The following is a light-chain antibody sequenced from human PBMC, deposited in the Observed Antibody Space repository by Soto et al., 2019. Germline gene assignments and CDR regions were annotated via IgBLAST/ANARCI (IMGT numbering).Light chain of an antibody. V-gene: IGKV3-11*01. CDR3: QQRRDWPRT. CDR1: QSVSSY. J-gene: IGKJ4*01. CDR2: DAS. Sequence: EIVLTQSPATLSLSPGEIATLSCRASQSVSSYLVWYQQKPGQAPRLLIYDASNRATGIPARFSGSGSGTDFTLTISSLEPEDFAVYYCQQRRDWPRTFGGGTKVEIK.